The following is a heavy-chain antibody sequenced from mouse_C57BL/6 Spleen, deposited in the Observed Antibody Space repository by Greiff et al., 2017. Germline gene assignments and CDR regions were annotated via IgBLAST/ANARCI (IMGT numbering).Heavy chain of an antibody. J-gene: IGHJ3*01. CDR3: ARLGYYGTPFAY. CDR1: GYTFTSYW. Sequence: QVQLQQPGAELVKPGASVKLSCKASGYTFTSYWMQWVKQRPGQGLEWIGEIDPSDSYTNYNQKFKGKATLTVDTSSSTAYMQLSSLTSEDSAVYYGARLGYYGTPFAYWGQGTLVTVSA. V-gene: IGHV1-50*01. CDR2: IDPSDSYT. D-gene: IGHD1-1*01.